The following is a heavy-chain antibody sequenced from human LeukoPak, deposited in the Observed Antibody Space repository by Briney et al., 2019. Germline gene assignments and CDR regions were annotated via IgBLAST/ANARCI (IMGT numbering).Heavy chain of an antibody. Sequence: SETLSLTCTVSSGSIRGYYWSWLRQPAGERLEWIGRIYSTGNTIYNPSLNSRVTISIDMSNNQFSLKVISVTAADTAVYFCARASSYSSNYIDYWGQGTLVTVSS. J-gene: IGHJ4*02. V-gene: IGHV4-4*07. CDR3: ARASSYSSNYIDY. CDR1: SGSIRGYY. D-gene: IGHD6-13*01. CDR2: IYSTGNT.